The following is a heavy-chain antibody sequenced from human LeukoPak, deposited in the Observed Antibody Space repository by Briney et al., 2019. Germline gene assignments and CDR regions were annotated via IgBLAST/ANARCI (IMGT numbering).Heavy chain of an antibody. D-gene: IGHD3-9*01. CDR3: ARDDILTGYYN. CDR1: GYTFTSYG. CDR2: ISAYNGNT. J-gene: IGHJ4*02. Sequence: ASVKVSCTASGYTFTSYGISWVRQAPGQGLAWMGWISAYNGNTNYAQKPQGRVTMTTDTSTSTAYMELRSLRSDDTAVYYCARDDILTGYYNWGQGTLVTVSS. V-gene: IGHV1-18*01.